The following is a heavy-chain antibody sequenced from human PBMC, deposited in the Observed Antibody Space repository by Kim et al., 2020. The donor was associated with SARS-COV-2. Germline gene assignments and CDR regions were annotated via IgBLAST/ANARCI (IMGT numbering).Heavy chain of an antibody. CDR2: IYYSGST. CDR3: ARDGAYAVVPAAIQYNWFDP. V-gene: IGHV4-39*07. J-gene: IGHJ5*02. Sequence: SETLSLTCTVSGGSISSSSYYWGWIRQPPGKGLEWIGSIYYSGSTYYNPSLKSRVTISVDTSKNQFSLKLSSVTAADTAVYYCARDGAYAVVPAAIQYNWFDPWGQGTMVTVSS. D-gene: IGHD2-2*01. CDR1: GGSISSSSYY.